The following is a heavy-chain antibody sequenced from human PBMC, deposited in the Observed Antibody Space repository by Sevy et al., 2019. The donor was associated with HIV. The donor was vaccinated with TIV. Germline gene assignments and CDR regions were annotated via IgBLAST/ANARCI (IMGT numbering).Heavy chain of an antibody. V-gene: IGHV3-49*03. D-gene: IGHD4-17*01. CDR1: GFTFGEYS. J-gene: IGHJ4*02. Sequence: GGSLRLSCTASGFTFGEYSMSWFRQAPGKGLEWVSFIRSEVYGGTTEYAARVKGRFTISRDDSKGIAYLQMSSLKTEDTALYYCTRGRRVYADYGVDYWGQGTLVTVSS. CDR3: TRGRRVYADYGVDY. CDR2: IRSEVYGGTT.